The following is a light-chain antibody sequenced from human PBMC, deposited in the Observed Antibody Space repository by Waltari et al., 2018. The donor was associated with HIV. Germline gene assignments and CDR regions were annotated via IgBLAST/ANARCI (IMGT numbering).Light chain of an antibody. V-gene: IGKV4-1*01. J-gene: IGKJ1*01. Sequence: DIVMTQSPDSLAVSLGERATINCKSSQSLLYSTKIQTFLAWYQQKPRQPPKLLIYWASVRGSGVPDRFSASGSETDFTLTINSLQAEDVALYYCQQYYHTLWTFGRGTKVEIK. CDR2: WAS. CDR1: QSLLYSTKIQTF. CDR3: QQYYHTLWT.